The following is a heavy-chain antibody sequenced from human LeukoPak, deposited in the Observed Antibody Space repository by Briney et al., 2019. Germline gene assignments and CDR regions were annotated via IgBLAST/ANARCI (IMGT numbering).Heavy chain of an antibody. J-gene: IGHJ5*02. CDR3: ARRGLRITMTNWFDP. CDR2: IYYGGST. Sequence: SETLSLTCTVSGGSINSTSYYWGWIRQPPGKGLEWIGSIYYGGSTYFNPSLKSRVTISVDTSKNQFSLKLSSVTAADMAVYYCARRGLRITMTNWFDPWGQGTLVTVSS. V-gene: IGHV4-39*07. D-gene: IGHD3-22*01. CDR1: GGSINSTSYY.